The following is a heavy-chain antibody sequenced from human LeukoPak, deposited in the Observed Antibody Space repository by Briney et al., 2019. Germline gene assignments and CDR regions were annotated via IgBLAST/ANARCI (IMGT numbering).Heavy chain of an antibody. CDR1: GLTLRLFS. CDR3: ARERRGWYQADAFDI. CDR2: ISSSGGHT. J-gene: IGHJ3*02. V-gene: IGHV3-21*01. Sequence: PGGSLRLSCAASGLTLRLFSMNWVRQAPGEGLEWVSSISSSGGHTFYSDPVKGRFTISRDNAKNSLYLQMNSLRAEDTAIYYCARERRGWYQADAFDIWGQGTMVTVSS. D-gene: IGHD6-19*01.